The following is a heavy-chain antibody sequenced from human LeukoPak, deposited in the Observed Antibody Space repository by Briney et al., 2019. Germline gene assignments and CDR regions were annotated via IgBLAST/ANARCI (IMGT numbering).Heavy chain of an antibody. CDR2: ISWNSGAI. D-gene: IGHD2/OR15-2a*01. CDR1: GFIFKNYA. V-gene: IGHV3-9*01. Sequence: PGRSLRLSCAASGFIFKNYALHWVRQGPGKGLEWVSGISWNSGAIDYADSVKGRFTVSRDNAKNSLYLQMNSLRAEDTALYYCAKDIAPGVTLYGMDVWGQGTTVTVSS. CDR3: AKDIAPGVTLYGMDV. J-gene: IGHJ6*02.